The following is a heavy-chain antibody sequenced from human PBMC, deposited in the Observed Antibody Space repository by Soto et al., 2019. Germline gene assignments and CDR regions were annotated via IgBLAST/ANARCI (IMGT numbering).Heavy chain of an antibody. J-gene: IGHJ4*02. CDR3: ARDPWWWLPLLFDY. CDR1: GFTFSSYW. V-gene: IGHV3-74*01. Sequence: PGGSLRLSCAASGFTFSSYWMHWVRQAPGKGLVWVSRINSDGISTSYADSVKGRFTISRDNAKNTLYLQMNSLRAEDTVLYYCARDPWWWLPLLFDYWGQGTLVTVSS. CDR2: INSDGIST. D-gene: IGHD2-21*01.